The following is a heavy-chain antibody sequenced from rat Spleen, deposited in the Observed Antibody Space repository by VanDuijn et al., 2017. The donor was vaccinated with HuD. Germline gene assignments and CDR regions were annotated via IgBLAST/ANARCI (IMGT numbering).Heavy chain of an antibody. Sequence: EVQLQESGPGLVKPSQSLSLTCSVTGYSITSNYWGWIRKFPGNKMEWIGHITSSGSTNYNPSLKSRISITRDTSKNQFFMQLNSVTSMDTATYYCAGYIPGHYVMDACGQGASVTVSS. V-gene: IGHV3-1*01. CDR2: ITSSGST. CDR1: GYSITSNY. D-gene: IGHD1-4*01. CDR3: AGYIPGHYVMDA. J-gene: IGHJ4*01.